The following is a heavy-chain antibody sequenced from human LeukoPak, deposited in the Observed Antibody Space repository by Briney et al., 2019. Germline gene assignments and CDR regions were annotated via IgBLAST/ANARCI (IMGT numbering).Heavy chain of an antibody. Sequence: GGSLRLSCAASGFTFSTYEMNWVRQAPGKGLEWVSYISGSATTIYYADSVKGRFTISRDNAKNSLYLPMNSLRADDSAVYYCARGVDYWGQGTLVTVSS. CDR1: GFTFSTYE. CDR3: ARGVDY. CDR2: ISGSATTI. V-gene: IGHV3-48*03. J-gene: IGHJ4*02.